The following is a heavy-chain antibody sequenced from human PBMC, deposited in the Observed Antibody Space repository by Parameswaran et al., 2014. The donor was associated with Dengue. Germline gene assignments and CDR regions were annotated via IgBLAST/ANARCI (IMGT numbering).Heavy chain of an antibody. V-gene: IGHV1-69*01. D-gene: IGHD2-21*02. CDR3: ARDRKLLSNRNMDV. CDR2: IIPIFGTA. Sequence: WVRQAPGQGLEWMGGIIPIFGTANYAQKFQGRVTITADESTSTAYMELSSLRSEDTAVYYCARDRKLLSNRNMDVWGQGTTVTVSS. J-gene: IGHJ6*02.